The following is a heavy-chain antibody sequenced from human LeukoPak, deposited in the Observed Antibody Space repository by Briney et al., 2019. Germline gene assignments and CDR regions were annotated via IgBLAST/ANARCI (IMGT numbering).Heavy chain of an antibody. CDR1: GFTFSSYG. J-gene: IGHJ3*02. V-gene: IGHV3-30*02. CDR3: AKVGYYDFWSGYGGAFDI. Sequence: GGSLRLSCAASGFTFSSYGMHWVRQAPGKGLEWVAFIRYDGSNKYYADSVKGRFTISRDNSKNTLYLQMNSLRAEDTAVYYCAKVGYYDFWSGYGGAFDIWGQGTMVTVSX. D-gene: IGHD3-3*01. CDR2: IRYDGSNK.